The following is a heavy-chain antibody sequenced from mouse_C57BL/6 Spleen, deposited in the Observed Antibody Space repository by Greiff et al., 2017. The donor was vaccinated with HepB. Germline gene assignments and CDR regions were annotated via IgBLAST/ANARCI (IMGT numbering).Heavy chain of an antibody. J-gene: IGHJ4*01. Sequence: QVQLQQSGAELVKPGASVKLSCKASGYTFTSYWMQWVKQRPGQGLEWIGEIDPYDSYTNYNQKFKGKATLTVDTSSSTAYMQLSSLTSEDSAVYYCARFKVTTTPYAMDYWGQGTSVTVSS. CDR1: GYTFTSYW. D-gene: IGHD2-2*01. CDR2: IDPYDSYT. CDR3: ARFKVTTTPYAMDY. V-gene: IGHV1-50*01.